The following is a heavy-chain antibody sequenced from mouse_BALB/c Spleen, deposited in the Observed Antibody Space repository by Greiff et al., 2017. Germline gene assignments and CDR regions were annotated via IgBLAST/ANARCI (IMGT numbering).Heavy chain of an antibody. J-gene: IGHJ1*01. D-gene: IGHD1-1*01. CDR3: ARGGSSDWYFDV. CDR2: ISDGGSYT. V-gene: IGHV5-4*02. CDR1: GFTFSDYY. Sequence: EVKLMESGGGLVKPGGSLKLSCAASGFTFSDYYMYWVRQTPEKRLEWVATISDGGSYTYYPDSVKGRFTISRDNAKNNLYLQMSSLKSEDTAMYYCARGGSSDWYFDVWGAGTTVTVSS.